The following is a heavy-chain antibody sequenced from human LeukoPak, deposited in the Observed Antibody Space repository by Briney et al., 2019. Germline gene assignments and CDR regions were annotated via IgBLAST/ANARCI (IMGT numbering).Heavy chain of an antibody. CDR2: IHSSGST. V-gene: IGHV4-4*07. CDR1: GGSISSYY. D-gene: IGHD3-22*01. CDR3: ARGRGDYFDTSGYFFDY. J-gene: IGHJ4*02. Sequence: PSETLSLTCTVSGGSISSYYWSWIRQPAGKGLEWIGRIHSSGSTSYNPSLKSPVTMSVDKSKNQFSLKLSSVTAADTAMYFCARGRGDYFDTSGYFFDYWGQGTLVTISS.